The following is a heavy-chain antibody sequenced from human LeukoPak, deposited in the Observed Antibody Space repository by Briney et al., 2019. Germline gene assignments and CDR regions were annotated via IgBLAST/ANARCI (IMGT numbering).Heavy chain of an antibody. CDR3: ARDKDWLRWGYFDY. V-gene: IGHV3-15*01. J-gene: IGHJ4*02. Sequence: PGGSLRLSCAASGFTFSNAWMSWVRQAPGKGLEWVGRIKSKTDGGTTDYAAPVKGRFTISRDDSKNTLYLQMNSLRAEDTAVYYCARDKDWLRWGYFDYWGQGTLVTVSS. D-gene: IGHD5-12*01. CDR1: GFTFSNAW. CDR2: IKSKTDGGTT.